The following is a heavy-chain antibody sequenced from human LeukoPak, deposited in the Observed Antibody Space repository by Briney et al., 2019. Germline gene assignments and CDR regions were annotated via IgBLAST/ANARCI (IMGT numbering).Heavy chain of an antibody. CDR3: ARAKSNRYYYYYYMDV. CDR1: GGSFSGYY. V-gene: IGHV4-34*01. D-gene: IGHD1-14*01. Sequence: PSETLSLTCAVYGGSFSGYYWSWIRQPPGKGLEWIGEINHSGSTNYNPSLKSRVTISVDTSKNHFSLKLSSVTAADTAVYYCARAKSNRYYYYYYMDVWGKGNTVTVSS. CDR2: INHSGST. J-gene: IGHJ6*03.